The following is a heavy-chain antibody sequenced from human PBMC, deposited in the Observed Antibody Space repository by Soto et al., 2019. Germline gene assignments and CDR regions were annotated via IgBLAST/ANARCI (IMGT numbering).Heavy chain of an antibody. CDR3: AKDANHYYYDSSYYFDY. D-gene: IGHD3-22*01. CDR2: ISYDGSNK. V-gene: IGHV3-30*18. Sequence: GGSLRLSCAASGFTFSSYGMHWVRQAPGKGLEWVAVISYDGSNKYYADSVKGRFTISRDNSKNTLYLQMNSLRAEGTAVYYCAKDANHYYYDSSYYFDYWGQGTLVTVSS. CDR1: GFTFSSYG. J-gene: IGHJ4*02.